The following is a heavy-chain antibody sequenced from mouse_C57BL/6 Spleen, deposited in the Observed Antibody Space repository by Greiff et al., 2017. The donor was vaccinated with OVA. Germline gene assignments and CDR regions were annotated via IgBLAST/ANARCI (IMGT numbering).Heavy chain of an antibody. Sequence: EVKLKESGAELVRPGASVKLSCTASGFNIKDDYMHWVKQRPEQGLEWIGWIDPENGDTEYASKFQGKATITADTSSNTAYLQLSSLTSEDTAVYYCTTVTTSYYFDYWGQGTTLTVSS. D-gene: IGHD2-12*01. CDR1: GFNIKDDY. CDR3: TTVTTSYYFDY. CDR2: IDPENGDT. V-gene: IGHV14-4*01. J-gene: IGHJ2*01.